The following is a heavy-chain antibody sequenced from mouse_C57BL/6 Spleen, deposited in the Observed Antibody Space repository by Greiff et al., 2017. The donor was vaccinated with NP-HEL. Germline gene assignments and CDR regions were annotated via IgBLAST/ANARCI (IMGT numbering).Heavy chain of an antibody. D-gene: IGHD1-1*01. J-gene: IGHJ4*01. CDR2: IYPGGGYT. CDR3: ARRGDGSSYNYAMDY. V-gene: IGHV1-63*01. Sequence: QLQQSGAELVRPGTSVKMSCKASGYTFTNYWIGWAKQRPGHGLEWIGDIYPGGGYTNYNEKFKGKATLTADKSSSTAYMQFSSLTSEDSAIYYCARRGDGSSYNYAMDYWGQGTSVTVSS. CDR1: GYTFTNYW.